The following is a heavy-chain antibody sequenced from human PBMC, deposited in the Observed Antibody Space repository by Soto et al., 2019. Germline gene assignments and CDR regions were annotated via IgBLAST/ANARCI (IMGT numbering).Heavy chain of an antibody. V-gene: IGHV1-18*01. Sequence: QVRLVQSGPEVKKPGASVRVSCKASGYTFTSFGFTWVRQAPGQGLEWMGRISGKHENTNYAESLQVRVTMTTDPSTTTAYMELRSLTSDATAVYYCARRDSDPLLWYGESFGTPPPPFDSWGQGTLVTVSS. CDR3: ARRDSDPLLWYGESFGTPPPPFDS. D-gene: IGHD3-10*01. CDR2: ISGKHENT. J-gene: IGHJ4*02. CDR1: GYTFTSFG.